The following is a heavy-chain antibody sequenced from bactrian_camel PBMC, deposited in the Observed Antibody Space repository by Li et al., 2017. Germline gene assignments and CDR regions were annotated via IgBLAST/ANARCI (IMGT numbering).Heavy chain of an antibody. D-gene: IGHD5*01. CDR1: GDTISRYC. J-gene: IGHJ4*01. Sequence: HVQLVESGGGSVQVGGSLRLSCVASGDTISRYCLGWFRQIPDKEREGVAGIESDGSTSYADSVRGRFTISVDDAGLYLQMNRLASEDTAMYYCATESTWSSYCWGFDGGQGTQVTVS. CDR3: ATESTWSSYCWGFD. V-gene: IGHV3S9*01. CDR2: IESDGST.